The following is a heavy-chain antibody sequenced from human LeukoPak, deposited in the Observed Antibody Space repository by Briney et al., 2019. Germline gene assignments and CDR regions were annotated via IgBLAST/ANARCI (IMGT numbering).Heavy chain of an antibody. J-gene: IGHJ4*02. D-gene: IGHD3-3*01. CDR2: INQDESGK. CDR3: AKDFKNDFWSGPLD. V-gene: IGHV3-7*03. Sequence: GGSLRLSCSASGFLFNHYWMSWVRQAPGKGLEWVANINQDESGKYYVDSVKGRFTISRDNSKNTLYLQMNSLRAEDTAVYYCAKDFKNDFWSGPLDWGQGTLVTVSS. CDR1: GFLFNHYW.